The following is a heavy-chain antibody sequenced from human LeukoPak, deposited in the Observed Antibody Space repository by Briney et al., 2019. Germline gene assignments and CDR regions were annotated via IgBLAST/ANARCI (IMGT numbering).Heavy chain of an antibody. V-gene: IGHV3-7*01. CDR1: GFTFSTYW. Sequence: GGSLRLSCEASGFTFSTYWMSWVRQAPGKGLEWVANIKQDGSEKYYVDSAKGRFTISRDNAKNSLYLQMNSLRAEDTAMYYCARDSAGNDDWGQGTLVTVSS. J-gene: IGHJ4*02. CDR2: IKQDGSEK. CDR3: ARDSAGNDD. D-gene: IGHD6-13*01.